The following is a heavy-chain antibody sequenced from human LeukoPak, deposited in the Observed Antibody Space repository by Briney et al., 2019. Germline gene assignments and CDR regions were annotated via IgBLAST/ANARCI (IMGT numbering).Heavy chain of an antibody. CDR1: GFTFSGSA. Sequence: PGGSLRLSCAASGFTFSGSAMQWVRQASGKGLEWVGRIRSKANNYATVYAVSVKGRFTISRDDSKNTAYLQMNSLKTEDTAVYYCARWVGAAGFDYWGQGTLVTVSS. J-gene: IGHJ4*02. V-gene: IGHV3-73*01. D-gene: IGHD2-15*01. CDR2: IRSKANNYAT. CDR3: ARWVGAAGFDY.